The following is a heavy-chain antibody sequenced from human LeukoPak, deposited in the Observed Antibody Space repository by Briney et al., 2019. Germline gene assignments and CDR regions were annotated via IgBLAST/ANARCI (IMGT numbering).Heavy chain of an antibody. V-gene: IGHV1-69*04. CDR2: IIPILGIA. Sequence: ASVKVSCKASGYTFTSYGISWVRQAPGQGLEWMGRIIPILGIANYAQKFQGRVTITADKSTSTAYMELSSLRSEDTAVYYCARGRRFHDAFDIWGQGTMVTVSS. J-gene: IGHJ3*02. CDR1: GYTFTSYG. CDR3: ARGRRFHDAFDI. D-gene: IGHD3-10*01.